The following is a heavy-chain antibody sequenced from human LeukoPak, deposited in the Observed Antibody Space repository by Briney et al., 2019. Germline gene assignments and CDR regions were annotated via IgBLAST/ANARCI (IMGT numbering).Heavy chain of an antibody. Sequence: NPSETLSLTCAVSGYSISSGYYWGRIRQPPGKGLEWIGSIYHSGSTYYNPSLKSRVTISVDTSKNQFSLKLSSVTAADTAVYYCARRKYYYGSGSYPWDYWGQGTLVTVSS. V-gene: IGHV4-38-2*01. CDR3: ARRKYYYGSGSYPWDY. CDR2: IYHSGST. J-gene: IGHJ4*02. D-gene: IGHD3-10*01. CDR1: GYSISSGYY.